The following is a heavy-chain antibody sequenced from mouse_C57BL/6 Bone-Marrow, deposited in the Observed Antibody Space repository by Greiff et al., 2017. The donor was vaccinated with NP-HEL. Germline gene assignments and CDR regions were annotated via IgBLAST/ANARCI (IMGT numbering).Heavy chain of an antibody. CDR2: IDPEDGDT. D-gene: IGHD1-1*01. Sequence: VQLQQSGAELVRPGASVKLSCTASGFNIKDYYMHWVKQRPEQGLEWIGGIDPEDGDTGYAPKFKGKATMTADTSSTTAYLQLSSLPSEDTAVDYGTALYYYSNYFDYGGQGTTLTVSS. V-gene: IGHV14-1*01. CDR1: GFNIKDYY. J-gene: IGHJ2*01. CDR3: TALYYYSNYFDY.